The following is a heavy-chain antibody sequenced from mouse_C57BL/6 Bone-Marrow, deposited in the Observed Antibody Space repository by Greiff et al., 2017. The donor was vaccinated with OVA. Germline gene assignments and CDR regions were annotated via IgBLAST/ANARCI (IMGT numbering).Heavy chain of an antibody. Sequence: VLLVESGPGLVQPSQSLSITCTVSGFSLTSYGVHWVRQSPGKGLEWLGVIWSGGSTDYNAAFISRLSISKDNSKSHVFFKLNSLQADNTARYCCARNSAAGFAYWGQGTLVTVSA. CDR3: ARNSAAGFAY. CDR1: GFSLTSYG. CDR2: IWSGGST. V-gene: IGHV2-2*01. J-gene: IGHJ3*01. D-gene: IGHD3-1*01.